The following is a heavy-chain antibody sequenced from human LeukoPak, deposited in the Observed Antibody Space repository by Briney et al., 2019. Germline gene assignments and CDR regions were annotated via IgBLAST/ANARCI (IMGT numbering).Heavy chain of an antibody. Sequence: GGSLRLSCAASGFTFSSYSMNWVRQAPGKGLEWVSSISSSSSYIYYADSVKGRFTISRDNSKNTLYLQMNSLRAEDTAVYYCAKDTPYYDSSYYYYYYMDVWGKGTTVTISS. V-gene: IGHV3-21*04. CDR3: AKDTPYYDSSYYYYYYMDV. D-gene: IGHD3-22*01. J-gene: IGHJ6*03. CDR2: ISSSSSYI. CDR1: GFTFSSYS.